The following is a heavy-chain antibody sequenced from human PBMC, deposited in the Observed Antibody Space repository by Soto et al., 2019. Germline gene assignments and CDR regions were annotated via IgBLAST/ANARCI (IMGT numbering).Heavy chain of an antibody. V-gene: IGHV1-69*13. Sequence: SVKVSCKASGGTFSSYAISWVRQAPGQGLEWMGGIIPIFGTANYAQKFQGRVTITADESTSTAYMELSSLRSEDTAVYYCASSFLESPFGVVILPPPYYYYGMDVWGQGTTVTVS. CDR1: GGTFSSYA. CDR3: ASSFLESPFGVVILPPPYYYYGMDV. J-gene: IGHJ6*02. CDR2: IIPIFGTA. D-gene: IGHD3-3*01.